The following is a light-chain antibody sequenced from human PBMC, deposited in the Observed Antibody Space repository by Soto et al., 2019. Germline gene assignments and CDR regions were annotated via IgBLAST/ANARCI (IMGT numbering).Light chain of an antibody. Sequence: QSVLTQPPSVSAAPGQKVTISCSGSSSNIGGNSVSWYQQLPGKAPKLMIYEVSNRPSGISNRFSGSKSGNTASLTLSGLQAEDEADYYCSSYTSSSTLVFGGGTQLTVL. CDR2: EVS. V-gene: IGLV2-14*01. CDR1: SSNIGGNS. CDR3: SSYTSSSTLV. J-gene: IGLJ2*01.